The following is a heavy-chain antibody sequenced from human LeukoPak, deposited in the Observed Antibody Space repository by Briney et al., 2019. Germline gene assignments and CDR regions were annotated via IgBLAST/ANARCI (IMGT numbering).Heavy chain of an antibody. CDR1: GFTFSSYA. Sequence: PGRSLRLSCAASGFTFSSYAMHWVRQAPGKGLEWVAVISYDGSNKYYADSVKGRFTISRDNSKNMLYLQMNSLRAEDTAVYYCARDGGYGSVYYFDYWGQGTLVTVSS. V-gene: IGHV3-30-3*01. CDR2: ISYDGSNK. J-gene: IGHJ4*02. D-gene: IGHD3-10*01. CDR3: ARDGGYGSVYYFDY.